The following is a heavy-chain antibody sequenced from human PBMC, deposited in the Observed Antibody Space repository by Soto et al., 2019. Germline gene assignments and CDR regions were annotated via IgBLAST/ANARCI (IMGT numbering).Heavy chain of an antibody. D-gene: IGHD4-17*01. CDR3: TTINRCGDYGDDAFDI. Sequence: GGSLRLSCAASGFTFSNAWMSWVRQAPGKGLEWVGRIKSKTDGGTTDYAAPVKGRFTISRDDSKNTLYLQMNSLKTEDTAVYYCTTINRCGDYGDDAFDIWGQGTMVTVSS. CDR1: GFTFSNAW. V-gene: IGHV3-15*01. J-gene: IGHJ3*02. CDR2: IKSKTDGGTT.